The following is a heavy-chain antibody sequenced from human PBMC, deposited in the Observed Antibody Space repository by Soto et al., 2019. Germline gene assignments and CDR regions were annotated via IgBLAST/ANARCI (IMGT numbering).Heavy chain of an antibody. CDR1: GFTFSTHD. J-gene: IGHJ4*02. V-gene: IGHV3-23*01. CDR3: AKGLDTGWYFFDH. CDR2: MSTSGGT. D-gene: IGHD6-19*01. Sequence: QLLESGGGLVQPGGSLRVSCAASGFTFSTHDMSWVHQAPGKGLEWVSTMSTSGGTYYADSVKGRFTISRDNSKKTLYLQLNSLRAEDTAVYYCAKGLDTGWYFFDHWGQGTLVTVSS.